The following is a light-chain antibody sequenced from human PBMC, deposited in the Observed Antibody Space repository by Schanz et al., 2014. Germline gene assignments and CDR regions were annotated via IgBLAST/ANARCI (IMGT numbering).Light chain of an antibody. CDR2: EGT. J-gene: IGLJ1*01. Sequence: QSVLTQPASVSGSPGQSITVSCTGTSSDVGSYNLVSWYQQHPGKAPKLMIYEGTQRPSGVSNRFSGSKSGNTASLTISGLQAEDEADYYCCSYAGSGLYVFGTGTKLTVL. CDR3: CSYAGSGLYV. V-gene: IGLV2-23*01. CDR1: SSDVGSYNL.